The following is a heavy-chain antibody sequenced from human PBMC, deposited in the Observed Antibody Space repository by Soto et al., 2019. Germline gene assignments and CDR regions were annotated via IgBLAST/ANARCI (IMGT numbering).Heavy chain of an antibody. Sequence: SETLSLTCAVYGGSFSGYYWSWIRQPPGKGLEWIGEINHSGSTNYNPSLKSRVTISVDTSKNQFSLKLSSVTAADTAVYYCARGGRGNWNYHTFDYWGQGPLVTVSS. CDR3: ARGGRGNWNYHTFDY. J-gene: IGHJ4*02. CDR1: GGSFSGYY. CDR2: INHSGST. V-gene: IGHV4-34*01. D-gene: IGHD1-7*01.